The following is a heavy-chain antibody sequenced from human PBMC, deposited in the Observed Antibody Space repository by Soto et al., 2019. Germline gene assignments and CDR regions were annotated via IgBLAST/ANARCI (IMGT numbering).Heavy chain of an antibody. CDR2: IDSRGRTL. CDR3: ARQAARNYIDS. Sequence: GGSLRLSCVASGFTFSDYSMSWIRQAPGKGLEWRAFIDSRGRTLSYADSVRGRFTISRDNAENSVYLQMDSLRADDTAVYYCARQAARNYIDSWGQGNSVTVSS. J-gene: IGHJ4*02. V-gene: IGHV3-11*01. CDR1: GFTFSDYS. D-gene: IGHD6-6*01.